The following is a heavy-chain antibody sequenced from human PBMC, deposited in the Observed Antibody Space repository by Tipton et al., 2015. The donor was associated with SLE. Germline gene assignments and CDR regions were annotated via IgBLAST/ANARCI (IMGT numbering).Heavy chain of an antibody. CDR2: IIPILGIA. V-gene: IGHV1-69*09. D-gene: IGHD1-20*01. CDR3: ASYFGVTGYQL. J-gene: IGHJ2*01. Sequence: QVQLVQSGAEVKKPGSSVKVSCKASGGTFSSYTISWVRQAPGQGLEWMGRIIPILGIANYAQKFQGRVTITADKSTSAAYMELSSLRSEDTAVYYCASYFGVTGYQLWGRGTLVTVSS. CDR1: GGTFSSYT.